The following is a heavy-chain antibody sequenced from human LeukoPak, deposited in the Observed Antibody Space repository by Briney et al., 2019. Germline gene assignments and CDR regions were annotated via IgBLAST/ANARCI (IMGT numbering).Heavy chain of an antibody. V-gene: IGHV3-49*04. J-gene: IGHJ4*02. CDR1: GFTFGDYA. CDR3: TRASHYCDSSGYGRAPADY. D-gene: IGHD3-22*01. CDR2: IRSKAYGGTT. Sequence: GGSLRLSCTASGFTFGDYAMSRVRQAPGKGLEWVGFIRSKAYGGTTEYAASVKGRFTISRDDSKSIAYLQMNSLKTEDTAVYYCTRASHYCDSSGYGRAPADYWGQGTLVTVSS.